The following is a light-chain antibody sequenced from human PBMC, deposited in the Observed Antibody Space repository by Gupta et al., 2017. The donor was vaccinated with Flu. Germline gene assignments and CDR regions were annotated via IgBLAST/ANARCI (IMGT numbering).Light chain of an antibody. J-gene: IGKJ3*01. CDR1: QSVSFR. Sequence: EIVMTQSPATLSVSPGERVTLSCRASQSVSFRLAWYQQKPGQAPRLLIYNTFTRAAGVPARFSGSGYGTEFTLTISSPQSEDFGIYYCQQYNAWPPLFTFGPGTKVHIK. CDR2: NTF. CDR3: QQYNAWPPLFT. V-gene: IGKV3-15*01.